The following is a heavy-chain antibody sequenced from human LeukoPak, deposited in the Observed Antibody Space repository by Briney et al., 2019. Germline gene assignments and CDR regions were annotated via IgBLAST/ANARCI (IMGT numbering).Heavy chain of an antibody. CDR3: ARNMVRGVITY. CDR1: GDTFRRYS. D-gene: IGHD3-10*01. J-gene: IGHJ4*02. CDR2: MNPNSGNT. Sequence: ASLKVSCKASGDTFRRYSISWVRQATGQGLEWMGWMNPNSGNTGYAQKFQGRVTMTRNTSISTAYMELSSLRSEDTAVYYCARNMVRGVITYWGQGTLVTVSS. V-gene: IGHV1-8*01.